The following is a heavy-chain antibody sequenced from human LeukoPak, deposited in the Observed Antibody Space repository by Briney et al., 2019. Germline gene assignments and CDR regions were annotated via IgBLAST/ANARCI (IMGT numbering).Heavy chain of an antibody. CDR1: GGSISSNSNY. J-gene: IGHJ4*02. V-gene: IGHV4-39*01. Sequence: PSETLSLTCTVSGGSISSNSNYWAWIRQPPGRGLEWTGSIPYGGSTYYSPSLESRVTISVDTSKNQFSLRLSSVTAADTAVYYCARQALWFFDHWGQGTLVTVSS. CDR2: IPYGGST. CDR3: ARQALWFFDH. D-gene: IGHD2-21*01.